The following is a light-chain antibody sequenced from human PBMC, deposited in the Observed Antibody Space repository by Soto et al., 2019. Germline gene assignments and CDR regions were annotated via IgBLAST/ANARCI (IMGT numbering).Light chain of an antibody. V-gene: IGKV3-20*01. CDR3: QQYGSLGT. CDR1: QSFSSSY. CDR2: GTS. J-gene: IGKJ1*01. Sequence: EIVLTQSPGTLSLSPGERATLSCRASQSFSSSYLAWYQQKPGQAPRLLIYGTSTRATGIPDRFSGSGSQTDFTHTISRLEPEDFAVYYCQQYGSLGTFGQGTRVEIK.